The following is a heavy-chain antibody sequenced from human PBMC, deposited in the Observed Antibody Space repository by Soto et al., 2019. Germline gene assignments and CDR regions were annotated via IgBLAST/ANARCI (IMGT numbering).Heavy chain of an antibody. V-gene: IGHV3-48*03. CDR3: VRYCGTTLCNGVATRTFDY. D-gene: IGHD5-12*01. CDR2: ISSSGNTV. Sequence: VHLVESGGALVQPGGSLRLSCAASRFTFSTYEMHWVRQAPGKGLEWVSYISSSGNTVYYADSVKGRFTISRDNTRNSLYLQMNSLRDEDTALYYCVRYCGTTLCNGVATRTFDYWGQGTLVTVSS. J-gene: IGHJ4*02. CDR1: RFTFSTYE.